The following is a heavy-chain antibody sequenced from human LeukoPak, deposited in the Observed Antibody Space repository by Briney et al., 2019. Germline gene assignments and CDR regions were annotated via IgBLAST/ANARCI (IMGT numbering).Heavy chain of an antibody. D-gene: IGHD6-19*01. CDR2: ISSNGGST. V-gene: IGHV3-64*01. CDR3: ASTTAVAVDFDY. J-gene: IGHJ4*02. Sequence: TGGSLRLSCAASGFTFSSYAMHWVRQAPGKGLEYVSAISSNGGSTYYANSVKGRFTISRDNSKNTLYLQMGSLRAEDMAVYYCASTTAVAVDFDYWGQGTLVTVSS. CDR1: GFTFSSYA.